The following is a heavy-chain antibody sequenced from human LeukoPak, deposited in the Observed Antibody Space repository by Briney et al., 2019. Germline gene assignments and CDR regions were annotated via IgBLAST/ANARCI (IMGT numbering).Heavy chain of an antibody. CDR1: GYTLTELS. Sequence: TSVKVSCKVSGYTLTELSMHWVRQAPGKGLEWMGGFDPEDGETIYAQKFQGRVTMTEDTSTDTAYMELSSLRSEDTAVYYCATGLTTVTTLDYYGMDVWGQGTTVTVSS. CDR2: FDPEDGET. V-gene: IGHV1-24*01. CDR3: ATGLTTVTTLDYYGMDV. J-gene: IGHJ6*02. D-gene: IGHD4-17*01.